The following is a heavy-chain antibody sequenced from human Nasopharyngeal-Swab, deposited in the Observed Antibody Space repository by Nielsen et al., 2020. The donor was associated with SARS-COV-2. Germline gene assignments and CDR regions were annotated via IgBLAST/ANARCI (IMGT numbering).Heavy chain of an antibody. CDR1: GFTFSSYS. Sequence: GESLKISCAASGFTFSSYSMNWVRQAPGKGLEWVSYISSSSSYIYYADSVKGRFTISRDNAKNSLYLQMNSLRAEDTAVYYCARDGIAVAVDYWGQGTLVTVSS. CDR3: ARDGIAVAVDY. V-gene: IGHV3-21*05. D-gene: IGHD6-19*01. CDR2: ISSSSSYI. J-gene: IGHJ4*02.